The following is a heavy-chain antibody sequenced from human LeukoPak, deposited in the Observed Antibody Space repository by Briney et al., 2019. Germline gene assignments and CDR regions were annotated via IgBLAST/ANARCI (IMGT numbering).Heavy chain of an antibody. CDR3: AELGITMIGGV. CDR1: GFTSDDYA. V-gene: IGHV3-9*02. D-gene: IGHD3-10*02. CDR2: ISWNSDNI. J-gene: IGHJ6*04. Sequence: GRPLRLSCAVSGFTSDDYAMHWVRQVPGKGLEWVSGISWNSDNIDYADSVKGRFTISRDNAKNSLYLQMNSLRAEDTAVYYCAELGITMIGGVWGKGTTVTISS.